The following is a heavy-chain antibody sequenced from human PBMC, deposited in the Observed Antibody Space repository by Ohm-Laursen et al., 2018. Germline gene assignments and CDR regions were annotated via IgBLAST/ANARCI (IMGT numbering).Heavy chain of an antibody. D-gene: IGHD3-16*01. V-gene: IGHV4-4*07. CDR1: GGSISNYY. CDR3: GGGSGNTGRFHF. CDR2: MYSSGST. J-gene: IGHJ4*02. Sequence: SETLSLTCNVSGGSISNYYWSWIRQPAGKGLEWVGRMYSSGSTNYNPSLKSRLTISVDTSKTQFSLKLSSVTAADTAVYYCGGGSGNTGRFHFWSQGTLVTVSS.